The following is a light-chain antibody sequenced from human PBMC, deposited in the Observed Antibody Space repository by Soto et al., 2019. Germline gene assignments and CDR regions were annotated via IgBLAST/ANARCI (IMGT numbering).Light chain of an antibody. CDR1: SSDVGSYNL. V-gene: IGLV2-23*02. J-gene: IGLJ2*01. CDR2: EVS. Sequence: QSALTQPACVSGSPGQSITISCTGTSSDVGSYNLVSWYQQHPGKAPKLMIYEVSKRPSGVSNRFSGSKSGNTASLTISGLQAEDEADYYCCSYAGSSTLVVFGGGTKLTVL. CDR3: CSYAGSSTLVV.